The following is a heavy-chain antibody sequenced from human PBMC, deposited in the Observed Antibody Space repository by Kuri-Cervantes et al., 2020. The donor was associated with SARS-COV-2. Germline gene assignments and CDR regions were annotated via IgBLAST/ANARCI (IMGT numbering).Heavy chain of an antibody. V-gene: IGHV3-20*04. CDR1: GFTFDDYG. CDR3: ARKGLWSGYLN. J-gene: IGHJ4*02. Sequence: GESLKISCAASGFTFDDYGMSWVRQAPGKGLEWVSGINWNGGSTGYADSVKGRFTISRDNAKNSLYLQMNSLRAEDTALYYCARKGLWSGYLNWGQGTLVTVSS. D-gene: IGHD3-3*01. CDR2: INWNGGST.